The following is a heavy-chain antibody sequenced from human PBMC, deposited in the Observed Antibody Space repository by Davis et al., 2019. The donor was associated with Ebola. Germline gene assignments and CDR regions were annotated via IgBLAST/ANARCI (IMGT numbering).Heavy chain of an antibody. V-gene: IGHV4-61*01. CDR3: ARMFGVGDFDY. Sequence: PSETLSLTCTVSGGSVSSGSYYWSWIRQPPGKGLEWIGYIYYSGSTNYNPSLKSRVTISVDTSKNQFSLKLSSVTAADTAVYYCARMFGVGDFDYWGQGTLVTVSS. J-gene: IGHJ4*02. D-gene: IGHD3-10*02. CDR2: IYYSGST. CDR1: GGSVSSGSYY.